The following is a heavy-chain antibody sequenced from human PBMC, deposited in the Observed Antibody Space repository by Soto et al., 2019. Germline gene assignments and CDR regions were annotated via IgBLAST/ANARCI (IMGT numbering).Heavy chain of an antibody. CDR3: AHLYWAASGTRYYFDY. J-gene: IGHJ4*02. Sequence: QITLKESGPTLVKPTQTLTLTCTFSGFSFTTDGMGVGWIRQPPGKALEWLALIYWDDDKRYSPSLTSRLTITKDAFRNQVVLTLTNMDPADTATYCCAHLYWAASGTRYYFDYWGQGTLVTVSS. CDR2: IYWDDDK. CDR1: GFSFTTDGMG. V-gene: IGHV2-5*02. D-gene: IGHD6-13*01.